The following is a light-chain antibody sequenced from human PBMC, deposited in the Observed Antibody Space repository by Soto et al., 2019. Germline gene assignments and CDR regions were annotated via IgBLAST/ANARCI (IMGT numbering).Light chain of an antibody. J-gene: IGKJ1*01. V-gene: IGKV1-5*01. CDR3: QQYNSYSWT. CDR2: DAS. CDR1: QSISSW. Sequence: GDRVTITCRASQSISSWLAWYQQKPGKAPKLLIYDASSLESGVPSRFSGSGSGTAFTLTISSLQPDDFATYYCQQYNSYSWTFGQGTKVEIK.